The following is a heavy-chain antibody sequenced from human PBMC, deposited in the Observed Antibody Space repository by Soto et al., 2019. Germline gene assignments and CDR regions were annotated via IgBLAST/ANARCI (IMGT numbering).Heavy chain of an antibody. D-gene: IGHD3-3*01. CDR2: IKSKTDGGTT. Sequence: EVQLVESGGGLVKPGGSLRLSCAASGFTFSNAWMNWVRQAPGKGLEWVGRIKSKTDGGTTDYAAPVKGRFTISRDDSKNTLYLQMNSLKTEDTAVYYCTTEDYDFWSGRWDYWGHGTLVTVSS. V-gene: IGHV3-15*07. CDR3: TTEDYDFWSGRWDY. J-gene: IGHJ4*01. CDR1: GFTFSNAW.